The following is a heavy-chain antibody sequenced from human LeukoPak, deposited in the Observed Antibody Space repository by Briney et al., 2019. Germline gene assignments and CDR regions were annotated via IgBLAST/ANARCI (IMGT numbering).Heavy chain of an antibody. J-gene: IGHJ1*01. V-gene: IGHV3-30*18. CDR1: GFTFSNFG. CDR3: AKERRETVVGTVYFQH. Sequence: GGSPRLSCAASGFTFSNFGMHWVRQAPGKGLEWVAIISYDGTNNNYADSVKGRFTISRDNSKNTLYLQMNSLRAEDTAVYYCAKERRETVVGTVYFQHWGQGTLVTVSS. CDR2: ISYDGTNN. D-gene: IGHD6-19*01.